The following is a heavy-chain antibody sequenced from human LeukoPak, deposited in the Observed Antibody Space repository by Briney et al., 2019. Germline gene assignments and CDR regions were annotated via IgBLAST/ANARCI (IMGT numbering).Heavy chain of an antibody. V-gene: IGHV4-39*01. CDR1: GGSIYNSAYH. CDR3: ARPGEVYYYDSSGYPAHYFVY. Sequence: PSETLSLTCSVSGGSIYNSAYHWGWIRQPPGEGLEWIGSIYYSGSTYYNPSLKSRVTISVDTSKNQFSLKLSSVTAADTAVYYCARPGEVYYYDSSGYPAHYFVYWGQGTLVTVSS. J-gene: IGHJ4*02. CDR2: IYYSGST. D-gene: IGHD3-22*01.